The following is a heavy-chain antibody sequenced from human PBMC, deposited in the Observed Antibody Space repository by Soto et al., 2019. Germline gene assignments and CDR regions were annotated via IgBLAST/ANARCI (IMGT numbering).Heavy chain of an antibody. CDR3: AIVAATGDFDY. Sequence: WWSLRLSCSASVFTFSSYAMSWVRQAPGKGLEWVSAISGSGGSTYYADSVKGRFTISRDNSKNTLYLQMNSLRAEDTAVYYCAIVAATGDFDYWGQGTLVTVSS. J-gene: IGHJ4*02. D-gene: IGHD2-15*01. CDR2: ISGSGGST. V-gene: IGHV3-23*01. CDR1: VFTFSSYA.